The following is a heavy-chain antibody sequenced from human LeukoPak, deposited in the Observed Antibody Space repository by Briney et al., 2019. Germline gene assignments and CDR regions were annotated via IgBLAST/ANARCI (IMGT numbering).Heavy chain of an antibody. D-gene: IGHD1-14*01. V-gene: IGHV4-61*02. CDR2: IYFSGST. J-gene: IGHJ4*02. Sequence: SQTLSLRCTVSGGSISRDNYYWTWLRQPAGKGLEWIGRIYFSGSTNYNPSLKSRVTISLNTAQNEFSLKVTSVTAADTAVYYCAREAGNRNFGVLEYWGQGSLVTVSS. CDR3: AREAGNRNFGVLEY. CDR1: GGSISRDNYY.